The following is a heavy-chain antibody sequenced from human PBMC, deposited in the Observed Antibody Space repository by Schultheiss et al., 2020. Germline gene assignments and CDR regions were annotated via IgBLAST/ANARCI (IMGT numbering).Heavy chain of an antibody. D-gene: IGHD6-19*01. V-gene: IGHV4-38-2*02. CDR1: GYSISSGYY. J-gene: IGHJ4*02. Sequence: SETLSLTCTVSGYSISSGYYWGWIRQPPGKGLEWIGEINHSGSTNYNPSLKSRVTISVDTSKKQFSLKLSSMTAADTAVYYCARDLAVGSGSSGWYDYWGQGTLVNVYS. CDR3: ARDLAVGSGSSGWYDY. CDR2: INHSGST.